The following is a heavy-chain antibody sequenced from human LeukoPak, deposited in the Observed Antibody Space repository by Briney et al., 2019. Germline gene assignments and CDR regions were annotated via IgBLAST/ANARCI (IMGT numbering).Heavy chain of an antibody. CDR1: GFTFSSYG. CDR2: IRYDGSNK. D-gene: IGHD1-26*01. V-gene: IGHV3-30*02. Sequence: GGSLRLSCAASGFTFSSYGMHWVRQAPGKGLEWVAFIRYDGSNKYYADSAKGRFTISRDNSKNTLYLQMNSLRAEDTAVYYCAKDLWELGTFDYWGQGTLVTVSS. J-gene: IGHJ4*02. CDR3: AKDLWELGTFDY.